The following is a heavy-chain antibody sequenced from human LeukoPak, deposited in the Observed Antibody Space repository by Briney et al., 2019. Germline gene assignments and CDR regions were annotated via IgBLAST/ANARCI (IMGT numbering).Heavy chain of an antibody. CDR1: GFTFSSYS. V-gene: IGHV3-21*01. CDR3: ARDSDYGDYPYDY. J-gene: IGHJ4*02. D-gene: IGHD4-17*01. CDR2: ISSSSSYI. Sequence: GESLRLSCAASGFTFSSYSMNWVRQAPGKGLEWVSSISSSSSYIYYADSVKGRFTISRDNAKNSLYLQMNSLRAEDTAVYYCARDSDYGDYPYDYWGQGTLVTVSS.